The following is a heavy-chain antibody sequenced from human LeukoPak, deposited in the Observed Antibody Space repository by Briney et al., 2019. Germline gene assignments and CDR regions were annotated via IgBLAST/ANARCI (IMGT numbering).Heavy chain of an antibody. V-gene: IGHV5-51*01. D-gene: IGHD6-25*01. CDR3: ARFQGGNNRCYFDI. J-gene: IGHJ3*02. CDR2: IYPGDFDT. Sequence: GESLQISCKGSGYSFTSYWIGWGRQLRGKGLEWMGIIYPGDFDTRYSPSFQGQVTISADKSISTAYMQWSSLKASDTAMYYCARFQGGNNRCYFDIWGQGTLVIVSS. CDR1: GYSFTSYW.